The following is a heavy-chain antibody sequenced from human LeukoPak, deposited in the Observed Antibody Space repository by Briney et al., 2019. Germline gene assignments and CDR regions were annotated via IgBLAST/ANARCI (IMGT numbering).Heavy chain of an antibody. D-gene: IGHD2-2*02. V-gene: IGHV1-69*13. J-gene: IGHJ5*02. Sequence: SVKVSCKASGGTFSSYAISWVRQAPGQGLEWMGGIIPIFGTANYAQKFQGRVTITADESTSTAYMELSSLRSEDTAVYYCARGVVPAAIGTGFDPWGQGTLVTVSS. CDR3: ARGVVPAAIGTGFDP. CDR1: GGTFSSYA. CDR2: IIPIFGTA.